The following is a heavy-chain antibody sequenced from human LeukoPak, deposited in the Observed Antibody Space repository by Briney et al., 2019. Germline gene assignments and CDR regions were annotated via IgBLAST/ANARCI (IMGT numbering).Heavy chain of an antibody. Sequence: GESLKISCKGSGYSFTSYWIGWVRQAPGQGLEWMGWISAYNGNTNYAQKLQGRVTMTTDTSTSTAYMELRSLRSEDTAVYYCARGGYYYDSSGYYSPPNYWGQGTLVTVSS. V-gene: IGHV1-18*04. CDR1: GYSFTSYW. D-gene: IGHD3-22*01. CDR2: ISAYNGNT. J-gene: IGHJ4*02. CDR3: ARGGYYYDSSGYYSPPNY.